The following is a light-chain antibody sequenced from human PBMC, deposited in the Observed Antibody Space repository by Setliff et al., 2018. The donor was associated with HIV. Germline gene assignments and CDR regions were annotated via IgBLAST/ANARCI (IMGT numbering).Light chain of an antibody. J-gene: IGLJ1*01. CDR2: YDS. V-gene: IGLV3-21*04. CDR3: QVWDSSSGLYV. Sequence: SYELTQPPSVSVAPGKTARITCGGNNIGSKSVHWYQQKPGQAPVLVIYYDSDRSSGIPERFSGSNSGNTATLTITRVEAGEEADYYCQVWDSSSGLYVFGTGTKVTV. CDR1: NIGSKS.